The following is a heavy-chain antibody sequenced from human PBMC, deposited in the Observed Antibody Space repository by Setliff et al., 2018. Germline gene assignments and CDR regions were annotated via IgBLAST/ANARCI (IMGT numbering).Heavy chain of an antibody. CDR2: INPKTGGT. CDR1: GYAFTDNY. J-gene: IGHJ5*02. Sequence: ASVKVSCKTSGYAFTDNYIHWVRQAPGQGLEWMGWINPKTGGTNLAQKFQGWVSMTRDTSITTAYMELSRLTSDDMAVYFCARGGIGFSEITIFGVALYWFDPWGQGTLVTVSS. CDR3: ARGGIGFSEITIFGVALYWFDP. V-gene: IGHV1-2*04. D-gene: IGHD3-3*01.